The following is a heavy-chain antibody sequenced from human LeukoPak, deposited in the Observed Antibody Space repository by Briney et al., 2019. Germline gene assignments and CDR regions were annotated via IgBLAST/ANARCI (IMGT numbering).Heavy chain of an antibody. V-gene: IGHV4-4*02. D-gene: IGHD4-17*01. CDR3: ARNGYYSADY. J-gene: IGHJ4*02. CDR1: GGSISSGYW. CDR2: ISHRGST. Sequence: PSETLSLTCAVYGGSISSGYWWSWVRQPPGKGLEWIGEISHRGSTNYNPSLKSRVTISIDKSKNQFSLKLSSVTAADTAVYYCARNGYYSADYWGQGTLVTVSS.